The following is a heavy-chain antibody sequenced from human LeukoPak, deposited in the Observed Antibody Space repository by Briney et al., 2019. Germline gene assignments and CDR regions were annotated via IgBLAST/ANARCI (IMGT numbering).Heavy chain of an antibody. CDR2: ISTSTGNT. V-gene: IGHV1-18*01. J-gene: IGHJ4*02. CDR1: GYSFILYG. CDR3: ARDDNYGIFVNVDY. Sequence: ASVKVSCKTSGYSFILYGISWVRQAPGQGPEWMGWISTSTGNTKYTQKFQGRVTLTTDTSTSTAYMELSSLRSDDTAVYYCARDDNYGIFVNVDYWGQGTLVTVSS. D-gene: IGHD4-11*01.